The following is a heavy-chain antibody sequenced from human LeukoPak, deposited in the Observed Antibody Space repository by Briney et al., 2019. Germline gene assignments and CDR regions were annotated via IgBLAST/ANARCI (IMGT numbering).Heavy chain of an antibody. CDR3: ARQMYYYDSSGYYGVGDFDY. CDR2: IYYSGST. Sequence: SETLSLTCTVSGGSISSYYWSWIRQPPGKGLEWIGYIYYSGSTNYNPSLKSRVTISVDTSKNQFSLKLSSVTAADTAVYYYARQMYYYDSSGYYGVGDFDYWGQGTLVTVSS. J-gene: IGHJ4*02. D-gene: IGHD3-22*01. CDR1: GGSISSYY. V-gene: IGHV4-59*08.